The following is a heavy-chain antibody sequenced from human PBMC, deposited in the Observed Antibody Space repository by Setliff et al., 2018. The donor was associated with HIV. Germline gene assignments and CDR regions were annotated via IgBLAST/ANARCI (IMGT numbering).Heavy chain of an antibody. Sequence: WGSLRLSCAASGFTFSNYAMHWVRQAPGKGLEYVSGISSAGGRTYYANSVKGRFPIFRDNSKNTLYLPMGSLPAEDVAVYYCARASAEVAAAGIHYYYYMDVWGKGPTVTVTS. V-gene: IGHV3-64*01. D-gene: IGHD6-13*01. CDR2: ISSAGGRT. CDR1: GFTFSNYA. CDR3: ARASAEVAAAGIHYYYYMDV. J-gene: IGHJ6*03.